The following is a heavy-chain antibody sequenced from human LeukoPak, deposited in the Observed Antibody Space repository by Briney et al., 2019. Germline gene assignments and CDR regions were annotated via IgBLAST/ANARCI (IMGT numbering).Heavy chain of an antibody. Sequence: GGSLRLSCAASGFTFNSYGMSWVRQAPGKGLEWVSGISGSGGTTYYADSVKGRFTISRDNSKKTLYLQMNSLRAEDTAVYYCAKHHGYCSGGSCYSVFSSFDYWGQGTLVTVSS. CDR3: AKHHGYCSGGSCYSVFSSFDY. CDR1: GFTFNSYG. CDR2: ISGSGGTT. V-gene: IGHV3-23*01. J-gene: IGHJ4*02. D-gene: IGHD2-15*01.